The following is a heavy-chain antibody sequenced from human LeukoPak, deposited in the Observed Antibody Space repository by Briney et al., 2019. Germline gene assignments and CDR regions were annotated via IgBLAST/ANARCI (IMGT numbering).Heavy chain of an antibody. V-gene: IGHV1-69*06. Sequence: SVKVSCKATGGAFSSYAISWVRQAPGQGLEWMGGIIPIFGTANYAQKFQGRVTITADKSTSTAYMELSSLRSEDTAVYYCARDYSEQLVLSYWGQGTLVTVSS. CDR3: ARDYSEQLVLSY. CDR1: GGAFSSYA. D-gene: IGHD6-13*01. CDR2: IIPIFGTA. J-gene: IGHJ4*02.